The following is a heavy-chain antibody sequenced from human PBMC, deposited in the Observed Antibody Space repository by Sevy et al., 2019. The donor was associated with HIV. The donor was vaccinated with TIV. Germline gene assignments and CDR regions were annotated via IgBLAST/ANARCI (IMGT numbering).Heavy chain of an antibody. J-gene: IGHJ4*02. CDR2: IKADGSDK. D-gene: IGHD3-16*01. V-gene: IGHV3-7*01. Sequence: GGSLRLSCAASGFTFSANWMNWVRQAPGKGLEWVANIKADGSDKHYVDSVEGRFTISRDNAKNLLFLQMNSLRVEETAVYYCAHGTFGRFESWGQGTLVTVSS. CDR3: AHGTFGRFES. CDR1: GFTFSANW.